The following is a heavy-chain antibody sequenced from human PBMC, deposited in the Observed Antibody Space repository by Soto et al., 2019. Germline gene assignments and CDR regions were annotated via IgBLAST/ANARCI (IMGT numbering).Heavy chain of an antibody. CDR3: AKDPYPGATTPNPFDY. D-gene: IGHD5-12*01. Sequence: PGESLKISCKGSGYSFTSYWIGWVRQMPGKGLEWMGIIYPGDSDTRYSPSFQGQVTISADKSISTAYLHMNSLRAEDTAVYYCAKDPYPGATTPNPFDYWGQGTLVTVSS. CDR2: IYPGDSDT. J-gene: IGHJ4*02. V-gene: IGHV5-51*01. CDR1: GYSFTSYW.